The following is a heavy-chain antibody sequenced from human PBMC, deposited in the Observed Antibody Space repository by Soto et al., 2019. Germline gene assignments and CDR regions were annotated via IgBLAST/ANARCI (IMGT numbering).Heavy chain of an antibody. CDR2: SNSKGERT. J-gene: IGHJ5*02. D-gene: IGHD3-10*01. CDR1: GFRFDDYG. Sequence: EVKLVESGGGVAWPGGSLRLSCAASGFRFDDYGMSWVRPVPGKGLEWVAGSNSKGERTGYEDSVKGRITISRDNTRNALYLEMNSLRVEDTALYHCAREYGSGISTPGFDPWGQGTLVIVSS. V-gene: IGHV3-20*01. CDR3: AREYGSGISTPGFDP.